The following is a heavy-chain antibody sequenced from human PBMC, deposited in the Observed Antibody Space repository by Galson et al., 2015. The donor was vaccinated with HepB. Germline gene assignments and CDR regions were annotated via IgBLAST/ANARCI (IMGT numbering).Heavy chain of an antibody. J-gene: IGHJ6*02. V-gene: IGHV1-18*01. CDR2: ISAYNGNT. Sequence: QSGAEVKKPGASVKVSCKASGYTFTSYGISWVRQAPGQGLEWMGWISAYNGNTNYAQKLQGRVTMTTDTSTSTAYMELRSLRSDDTAVYYCWCCSSRDGYYYYGMDVWGQGTTVTVSS. D-gene: IGHD2-2*01. CDR1: GYTFTSYG. CDR3: WCCSSRDGYYYYGMDV.